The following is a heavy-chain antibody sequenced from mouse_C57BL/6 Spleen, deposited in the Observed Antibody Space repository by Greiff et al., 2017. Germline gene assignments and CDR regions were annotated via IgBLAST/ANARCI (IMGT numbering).Heavy chain of an antibody. CDR1: GFTFSSYG. CDR2: ISSGGSYT. D-gene: IGHD4-1*02. J-gene: IGHJ2*01. CDR3: ARQAQLYFDY. V-gene: IGHV5-6*01. Sequence: EVQLVESGGDLVKPGGSLKLSCAASGFTFSSYGMSWVRQTPDKRLEWVATISSGGSYTYYPDSVKGRFTISRDNAKNTLYLQMSSLKSEDTAMYYCARQAQLYFDYWGQGTTLTVSS.